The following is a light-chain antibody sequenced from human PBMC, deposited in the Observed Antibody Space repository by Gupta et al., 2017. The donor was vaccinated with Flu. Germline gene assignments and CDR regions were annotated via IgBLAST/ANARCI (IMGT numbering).Light chain of an antibody. CDR3: QQRSNCPRLT. J-gene: IGKJ4*01. Sequence: WYQQKAGAARRFFIYRASNLGTAIALRFSGSWSGPDFTLTISSLESEDFASYDSQQRSNCPRLTFGGGTLVEIK. CDR2: RAS. V-gene: IGKV3-11*01.